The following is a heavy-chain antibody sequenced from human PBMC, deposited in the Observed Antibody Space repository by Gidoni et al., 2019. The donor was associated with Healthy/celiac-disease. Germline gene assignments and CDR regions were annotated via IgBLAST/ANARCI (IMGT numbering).Heavy chain of an antibody. CDR1: GGSFSGYY. D-gene: IGHD6-19*01. J-gene: IGHJ4*02. V-gene: IGHV4-34*01. Sequence: QVQLQQWGAGLLKPSETLSLTCAVYGGSFSGYYWSWIRQPPGKGLEWIGEINHSGSTNYNPSLKSRITKSVDTSKDQFSLEVGSVTAADTAVEYCARGSMAGRGDYWGQGTLVTVSS. CDR2: INHSGST. CDR3: ARGSMAGRGDY.